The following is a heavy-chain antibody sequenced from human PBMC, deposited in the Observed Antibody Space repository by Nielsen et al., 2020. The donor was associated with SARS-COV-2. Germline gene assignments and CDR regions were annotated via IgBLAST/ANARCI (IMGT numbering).Heavy chain of an antibody. CDR1: DGSISSSSYY. CDR2: IYYSGST. CDR3: ARHRVGIAAAGYFDY. J-gene: IGHJ4*02. Sequence: SETLSLTCTVSDGSISSSSYYWGWIRQPPGKGLEWIGSIYYSGSTYYNPSLKSRVTISVDTSKNQFSLKLSSVTAVDTAVYYCARHRVGIAAAGYFDYWGQGTLVTVSS. D-gene: IGHD6-13*01. V-gene: IGHV4-39*01.